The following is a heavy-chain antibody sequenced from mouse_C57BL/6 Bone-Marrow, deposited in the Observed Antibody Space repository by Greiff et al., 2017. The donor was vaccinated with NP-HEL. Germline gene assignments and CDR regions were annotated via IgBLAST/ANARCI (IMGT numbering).Heavy chain of an antibody. J-gene: IGHJ4*01. CDR2: IYPGDGDT. V-gene: IGHV1-82*01. D-gene: IGHD1-1*01. CDR3: AREEEITTGVATRAMDY. Sequence: VQLQQSGPELVKPGASVKISCKASGYAFSSSWMNWVKQRPGKGLEWIGRIYPGDGDTHYNGKFKGKATLTADKSSSTAYMQLSSLTSEDSAVYFGAREEEITTGVATRAMDYWGQGTSVTVST. CDR1: GYAFSSSW.